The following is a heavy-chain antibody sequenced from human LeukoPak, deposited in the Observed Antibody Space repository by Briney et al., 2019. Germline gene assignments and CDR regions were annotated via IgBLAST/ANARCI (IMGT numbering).Heavy chain of an antibody. CDR1: GYTFTGYH. CDR2: INPNSGGT. V-gene: IGHV1-2*02. D-gene: IGHD4-17*01. J-gene: IGHJ4*02. CDR3: ARVGKDYDADY. Sequence: GASVKVSCKASGYTFTGYHIHWVRQALGQGLEWMGWINPNSGGTNYAQKFQGRVTMTRDTSISTAYIELRRLTSDDTAVYYCARVGKDYDADYWGQGTLVTASS.